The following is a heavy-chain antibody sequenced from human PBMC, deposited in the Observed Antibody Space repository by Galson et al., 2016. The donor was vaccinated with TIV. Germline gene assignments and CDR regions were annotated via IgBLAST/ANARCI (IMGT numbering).Heavy chain of an antibody. Sequence: PALVKPTQTLTLTCTFSGFSLNTDGMCVNWIRQPPGKALEWLARIDWDDDKSYTSSLKTRLTISKDTSKNHVVLTMTNMDPVDTATYYCARISGYYDRSGQYIPRSFDYGGQGTPVTVSS. J-gene: IGHJ4*02. V-gene: IGHV2-70*11. D-gene: IGHD3-22*01. CDR3: ARISGYYDRSGQYIPRSFDY. CDR1: GFSLNTDGMC. CDR2: IDWDDDK.